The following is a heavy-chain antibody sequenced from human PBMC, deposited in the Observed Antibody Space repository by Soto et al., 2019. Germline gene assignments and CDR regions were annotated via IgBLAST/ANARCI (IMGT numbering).Heavy chain of an antibody. V-gene: IGHV1-69*06. CDR3: ARGGALSTSWYWGDGLDS. Sequence: QVQLEQSGSEVKKSGSSVKVSCKASGYSFSSHAITWVRQAPGQGLEWMGGIIPVFGTPSYAQKFQGRVTISADKSTNTYDLELRSLRSEDTAVYYCARGGALSTSWYWGDGLDSWGQGTQVTVSS. D-gene: IGHD6-13*01. CDR2: IIPVFGTP. CDR1: GYSFSSHA. J-gene: IGHJ4*02.